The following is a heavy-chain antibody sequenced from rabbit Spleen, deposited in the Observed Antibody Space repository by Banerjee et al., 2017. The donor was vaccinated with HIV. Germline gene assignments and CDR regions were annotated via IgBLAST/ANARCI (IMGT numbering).Heavy chain of an antibody. D-gene: IGHD6-1*01. CDR3: ARSTFIAYEYDL. Sequence: QEQLVESGGGLVQPEGSLTLTCTASGFSFSNNYYMCWVRQAPGKGLEWIACILTGSGRAYYASWAKGRFTISKASSTTVTLQRASLSAADTATYFCARSTFIAYEYDLWGPGTLVTVS. CDR1: GFSFSNNYY. CDR2: ILTGSGRA. J-gene: IGHJ4*01. V-gene: IGHV1S45*01.